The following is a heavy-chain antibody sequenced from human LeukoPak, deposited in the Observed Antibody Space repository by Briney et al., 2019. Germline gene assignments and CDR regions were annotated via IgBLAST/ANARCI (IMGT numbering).Heavy chain of an antibody. Sequence: PGGSLRLSCAASGFTFSSYGMHWVRQAPGKGLEWVAVIWYDGSNKYYADSVKGRFTISRDNSKNTLYLQMNSLRAEDTAVYYCARVADYANRAFDIWGQGTMVTVSS. CDR2: IWYDGSNK. CDR3: ARVADYANRAFDI. V-gene: IGHV3-33*01. J-gene: IGHJ3*02. CDR1: GFTFSSYG. D-gene: IGHD4-17*01.